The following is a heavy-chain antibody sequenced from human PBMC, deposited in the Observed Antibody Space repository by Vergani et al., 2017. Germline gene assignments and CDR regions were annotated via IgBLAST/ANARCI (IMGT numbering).Heavy chain of an antibody. CDR1: GFTFSSYA. Sequence: EVQLLESGGGLVQPGGSLRLSCAASGFTFSSYAMSWVRQAPGKGLEWVSAFRGSGGSTYYADSVKGRFTIARGNSKNTLYLQMNSLRAEDTAVYYCAKDLLARNWKKEDYMDVWGKGTTVTVSS. V-gene: IGHV3-23*01. CDR3: AKDLLARNWKKEDYMDV. J-gene: IGHJ6*03. CDR2: FRGSGGST. D-gene: IGHD1-1*01.